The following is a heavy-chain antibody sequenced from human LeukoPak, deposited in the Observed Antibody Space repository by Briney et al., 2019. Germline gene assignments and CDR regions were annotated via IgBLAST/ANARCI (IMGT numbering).Heavy chain of an antibody. D-gene: IGHD6-13*01. CDR2: ISYDGSNK. J-gene: IGHJ1*01. CDR3: ARGSRYSSSWYPPEYFQH. Sequence: GGSLRLSCAASGFTFSSYAMHWVRQAPGKGLEWVAVISYDGSNKYYTDSVKGRFSISRDNSKNTLYLQMNSLRAEDTAVYYCARGSRYSSSWYPPEYFQHWGQGTLVTVSS. CDR1: GFTFSSYA. V-gene: IGHV3-30*04.